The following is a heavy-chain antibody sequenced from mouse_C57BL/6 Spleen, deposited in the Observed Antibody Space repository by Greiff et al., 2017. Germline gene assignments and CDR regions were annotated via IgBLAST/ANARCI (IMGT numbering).Heavy chain of an antibody. Sequence: QVQLQQPGAELVRPGTSVKLSCKASGYTFTSYWMHWVKQRPGQGLEWIGVIDPSDSYTNYNQKFKGKATLTVDTSSSTAYMQLSSLTSEDSAVYYCASLFLFAYWGQGTLVTVSA. D-gene: IGHD2-3*01. CDR1: GYTFTSYW. J-gene: IGHJ3*01. V-gene: IGHV1-59*01. CDR2: IDPSDSYT. CDR3: ASLFLFAY.